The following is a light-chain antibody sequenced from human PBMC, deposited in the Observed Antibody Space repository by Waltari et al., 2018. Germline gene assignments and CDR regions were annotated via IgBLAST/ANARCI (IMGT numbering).Light chain of an antibody. CDR3: ASCDDNLSGWV. Sequence: QSVLTQPPSASGTPGRGSPFPFSGGGPTMGGGFVSWYHQLPGTAPKRLVYRNNQRPSGVPDRFSGSKSGTSASLAISGLRSEDEADYYCASCDDNLSGWVFGGGTKLTVL. CDR2: RNN. CDR1: GPTMGGGF. J-gene: IGLJ3*02. V-gene: IGLV1-47*01.